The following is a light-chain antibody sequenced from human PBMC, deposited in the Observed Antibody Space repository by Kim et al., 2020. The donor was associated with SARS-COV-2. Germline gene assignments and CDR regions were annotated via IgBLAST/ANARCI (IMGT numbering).Light chain of an antibody. Sequence: DIVMTQSPDSLAVSLGERATINCEYSQSVLYSSNNKNYLAWYQQKPGQPPKLLIYWASTRESGVPDRFSGSGSGTDFTLTISSLQAEDVAVYYCQQYYSTPRTFGQGTKVEIK. CDR3: QQYYSTPRT. CDR1: QSVLYSSNNKNY. J-gene: IGKJ1*01. CDR2: WAS. V-gene: IGKV4-1*01.